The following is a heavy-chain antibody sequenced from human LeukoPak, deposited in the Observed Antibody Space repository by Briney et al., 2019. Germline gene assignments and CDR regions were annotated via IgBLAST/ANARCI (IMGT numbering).Heavy chain of an antibody. J-gene: IGHJ4*02. CDR1: GYTFTSYG. Sequence: ASVKVSCKASGYTFTSYGISWVRQAPGQGLEWMGWISAYNGNTNYAQKFQGRVTMTTDTSTSTAYMELRSLRSDDTAVYYCARVSETYSSGWYGNFDYWGQGTLVTVSS. D-gene: IGHD6-19*01. V-gene: IGHV1-18*01. CDR2: ISAYNGNT. CDR3: ARVSETYSSGWYGNFDY.